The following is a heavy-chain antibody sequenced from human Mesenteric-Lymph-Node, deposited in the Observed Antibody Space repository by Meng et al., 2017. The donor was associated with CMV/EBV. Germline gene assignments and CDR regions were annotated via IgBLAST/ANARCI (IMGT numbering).Heavy chain of an antibody. CDR1: GYTFSTYA. J-gene: IGHJ5*01. CDR3: AREATPDNWFDS. Sequence: CKASGYTFSTYAITWVRQAPGQGLERMGWISVYNGNTNYGQKFQGRVTMTADTSTSTAYMELRSLKFDDTAIYYCAREATPDNWFDSWGQGTLVTVSS. CDR2: ISVYNGNT. D-gene: IGHD5-12*01. V-gene: IGHV1-18*01.